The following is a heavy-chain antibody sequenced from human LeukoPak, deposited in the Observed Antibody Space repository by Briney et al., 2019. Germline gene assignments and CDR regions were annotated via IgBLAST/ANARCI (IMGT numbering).Heavy chain of an antibody. J-gene: IGHJ6*02. D-gene: IGHD1-26*01. V-gene: IGHV1-24*01. CDR1: GYTLTELS. CDR3: ATEQVGGSYPYYYGMDV. Sequence: ASVKVSCKVSGYTLTELSMHWVRQAPGKGLEWMGGFDPEDGETIYAQKFQGRITMTEDTSTDTAYMELSSLRSEDTAVYYCATEQVGGSYPYYYGMDVWGQGTTVTVSS. CDR2: FDPEDGET.